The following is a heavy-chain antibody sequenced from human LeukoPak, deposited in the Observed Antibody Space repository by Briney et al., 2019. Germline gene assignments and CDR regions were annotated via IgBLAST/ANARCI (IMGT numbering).Heavy chain of an antibody. CDR3: ARDRELGY. J-gene: IGHJ4*02. V-gene: IGHV4-59*01. CDR2: IHHSGST. Sequence: SETLSLTCTVSGGSISIYYWSWIRQPPGKGLEWIGYIHHSGSTNYNPSLKSRVTISADTSKNQFSLKLSSVTAADTAVYYCARDRELGYWGQGTLVTVSS. CDR1: GGSISIYY. D-gene: IGHD3-10*01.